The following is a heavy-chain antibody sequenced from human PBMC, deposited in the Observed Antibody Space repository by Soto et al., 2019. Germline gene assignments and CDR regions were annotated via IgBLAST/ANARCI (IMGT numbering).Heavy chain of an antibody. CDR3: ATGPHNYDSSGYYYFLLDY. D-gene: IGHD3-22*01. CDR1: GYTFTNYG. J-gene: IGHJ4*02. Sequence: ASVKVSCKASGYTFTNYGISWVRQAPGQGLEWMGWISAYNGNTNYAQKLQGRVTMTTDTSTSTAYMELRSLRSDDTAVYYCATGPHNYDSSGYYYFLLDYWGKGTLVTVSS. CDR2: ISAYNGNT. V-gene: IGHV1-18*01.